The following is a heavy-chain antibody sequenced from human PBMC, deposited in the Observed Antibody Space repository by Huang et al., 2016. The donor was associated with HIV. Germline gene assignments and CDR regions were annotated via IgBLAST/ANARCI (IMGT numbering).Heavy chain of an antibody. D-gene: IGHD3-10*01. J-gene: IGHJ4*02. Sequence: VESGGGLVQPGGSLRLSCAASGFTFSSYWMHWVRQVPGKGLVWVSHIKSDESSTSYADSVKGRFTISRDNAKNTLYLQMNSLRAEDTAVYYCARGSRQGKYYYGSGTAYWGQGTLVTVSS. CDR2: IKSDESST. V-gene: IGHV3-74*01. CDR1: GFTFSSYW. CDR3: ARGSRQGKYYYGSGTAY.